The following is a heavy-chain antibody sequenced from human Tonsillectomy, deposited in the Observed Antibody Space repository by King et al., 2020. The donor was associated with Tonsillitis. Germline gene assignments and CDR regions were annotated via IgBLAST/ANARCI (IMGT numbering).Heavy chain of an antibody. CDR3: ARDRGEMATLDY. Sequence: VQLVESGGGVGQPGRSLRLSCAASGFTFSSYGMHWVRQAPGKGLGWGAVIWYDGSNKYYADSVKGRLTISRDNSKNTLYLQMNSLRAEDTAVYYCARDRGEMATLDYWGQGTLVTVSS. CDR2: IWYDGSNK. D-gene: IGHD5-24*01. V-gene: IGHV3-33*01. J-gene: IGHJ4*02. CDR1: GFTFSSYG.